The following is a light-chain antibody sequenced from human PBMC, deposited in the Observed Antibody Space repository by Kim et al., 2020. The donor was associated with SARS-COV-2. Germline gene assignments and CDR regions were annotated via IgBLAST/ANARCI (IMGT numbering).Light chain of an antibody. J-gene: IGKJ5*01. CDR2: AAS. CDR3: QQYQSYPVT. V-gene: IGKV1-16*02. CDR1: QDIKNN. Sequence: PYVGVRVTITFRSSQDIKNNLVWFQQKPGKAPRSLIYAASSLQSGVPSKFSGSGSGTDFTLTISSLQPEDFATYYCQQYQSYPVTFGQGTRLEIK.